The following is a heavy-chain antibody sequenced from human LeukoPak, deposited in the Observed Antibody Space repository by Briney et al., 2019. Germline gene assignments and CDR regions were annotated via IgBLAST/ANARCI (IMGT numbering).Heavy chain of an antibody. V-gene: IGHV1-2*06. CDR2: INPNSGGT. CDR1: GYTFTGYY. J-gene: IGHJ5*02. D-gene: IGHD7-27*01. Sequence: ASVKVSCKASGYTFTGYYMHWVRQAPGQGLEWMGRINPNSGGTNYAQKFQGRVTMTRDTSISTAYMELRRLRSDDTAVYYCAREWRLTRDWFHPWGQGTLLTVSS. CDR3: AREWRLTRDWFHP.